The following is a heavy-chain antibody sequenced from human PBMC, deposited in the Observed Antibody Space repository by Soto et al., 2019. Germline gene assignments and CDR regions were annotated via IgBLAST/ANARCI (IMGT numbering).Heavy chain of an antibody. D-gene: IGHD3-10*01. CDR3: ARGSRDYGSGSPPARNWFDP. CDR2: IWYDGSNK. J-gene: IGHJ5*02. V-gene: IGHV3-33*01. CDR1: GFTFSSYG. Sequence: QVQLVESGGGVVQPGRSLRLSCAASGFTFSSYGMHWVRQAPGKGLEWVAVIWYDGSNKYYADSVKGRFTISRDNSKNTLYLQMNSLRAEDTAVYYCARGSRDYGSGSPPARNWFDPWGQGTLVTVSS.